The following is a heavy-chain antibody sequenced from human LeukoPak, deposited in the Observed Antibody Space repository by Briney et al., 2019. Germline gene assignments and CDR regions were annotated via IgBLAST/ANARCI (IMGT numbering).Heavy chain of an antibody. CDR3: ARTKAVAGIGGYYYYGMDV. J-gene: IGHJ6*02. V-gene: IGHV1-8*01. CDR1: GYTFTSYD. CDR2: MNPNSGNT. Sequence: ASVKVSCKASGYTFTSYDINWVRQATGQGLEWMGWMNPNSGNTGYAQKFQGRVTMTRNTSISTAYMELSSLRSEDTAVYYCARTKAVAGIGGYYYYGMDVWGRGTTVTVSS. D-gene: IGHD6-19*01.